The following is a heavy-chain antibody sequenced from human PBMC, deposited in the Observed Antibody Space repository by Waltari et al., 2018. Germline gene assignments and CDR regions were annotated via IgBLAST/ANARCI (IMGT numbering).Heavy chain of an antibody. CDR2: IYYSGST. V-gene: IGHV4-59*11. CDR1: GGSISSHY. J-gene: IGHJ3*02. CDR3: ARVAGAFDI. Sequence: QVQLQESGPGLAKPSETLSLTCTVSGGSISSHYWSWIRQPPGKGLEWIGYIYYSGSTNYNPSLKSRVTISVDTSKNQFSLKLSSVTAADTAVYYCARVAGAFDIWGQGTMVTVSS.